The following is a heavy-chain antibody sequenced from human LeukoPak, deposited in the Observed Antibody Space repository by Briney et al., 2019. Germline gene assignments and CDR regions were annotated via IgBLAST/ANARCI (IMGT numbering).Heavy chain of an antibody. Sequence: SETLSLTCVGYGLSFSDDYWSWIRQPPGRGLEWIGEINRSGRTNYNPSLKRRVIISVNTSKNHFFLMLSSGTAADAAVYYCARKGFGELTHFDYWGQGTLVTVSS. J-gene: IGHJ4*02. V-gene: IGHV4-34*01. CDR1: GLSFSDDY. CDR3: ARKGFGELTHFDY. CDR2: INRSGRT. D-gene: IGHD3-10*01.